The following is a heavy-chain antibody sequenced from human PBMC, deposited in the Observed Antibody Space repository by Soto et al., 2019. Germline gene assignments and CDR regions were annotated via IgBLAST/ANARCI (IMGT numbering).Heavy chain of an antibody. CDR1: GGTFSSYA. V-gene: IGHV1-69*06. D-gene: IGHD2-21*02. CDR3: ARSSNVVVTAYYYYYGMDV. CDR2: IIPIFVTA. Sequence: ASVKVSCKASGGTFSSYAISWVRQAPGQGLEWMGGIIPIFVTANYAQKFQGRVTITADKSTSTAYMELSSLRSEDTAVYYCARSSNVVVTAYYYYYGMDVWGQGTTVPVSS. J-gene: IGHJ6*02.